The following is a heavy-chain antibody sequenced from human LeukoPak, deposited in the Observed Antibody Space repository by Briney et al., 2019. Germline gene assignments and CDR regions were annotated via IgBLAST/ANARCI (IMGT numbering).Heavy chain of an antibody. Sequence: ASVKVSCKASGYTFTGYYMHWVRQAPGQGLEWMGWINPNSGGTNYAQKFQGRVTMTRDTSISTAYMELSRLRSDDKAVYYCARENGYSYGYKGFDIWGQGTMVTVSS. J-gene: IGHJ3*02. D-gene: IGHD5-18*01. V-gene: IGHV1-2*02. CDR1: GYTFTGYY. CDR2: INPNSGGT. CDR3: ARENGYSYGYKGFDI.